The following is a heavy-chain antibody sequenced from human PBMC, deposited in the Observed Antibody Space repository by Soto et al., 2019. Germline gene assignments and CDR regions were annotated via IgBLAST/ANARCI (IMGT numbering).Heavy chain of an antibody. J-gene: IGHJ4*02. CDR3: ATIRIRGGPIRFED. CDR2: VLPITAST. Sequence: QVQLVQSGAEVRKPGSSVKVSCKTSGGVHSMFSMNWVRQAPGQGLEWMGGVLPITASTDYAQKFQGRVTLTADRSTSTFHIELSSLRSEDTAIYYCATIRIRGGPIRFEDGGQGILITVSS. D-gene: IGHD2-15*01. V-gene: IGHV1-69*06. CDR1: GGVHSMFS.